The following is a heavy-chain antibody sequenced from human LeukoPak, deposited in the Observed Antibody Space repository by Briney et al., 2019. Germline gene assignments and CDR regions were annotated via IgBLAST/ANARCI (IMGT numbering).Heavy chain of an antibody. CDR1: GYSISSGHY. D-gene: IGHD5-24*01. CDR2: IYHSGNT. V-gene: IGHV4-38-2*02. J-gene: IGHJ4*02. Sequence: SETLSLTCTVSGYSISSGHYWAWIRQPPGKGLEWLGTIYHSGNTYYNPSLKSRVTLSVATSKNQFSLKLNSVTAADTAVYYCAREMAKYDYWGQGTLVTVSS. CDR3: AREMAKYDY.